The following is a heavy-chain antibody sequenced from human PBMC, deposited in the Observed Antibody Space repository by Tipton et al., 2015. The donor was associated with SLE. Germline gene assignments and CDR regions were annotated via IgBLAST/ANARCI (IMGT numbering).Heavy chain of an antibody. CDR3: ARARYSYGWGGFDY. D-gene: IGHD5-18*01. J-gene: IGHJ4*02. Sequence: QLVQSGAEVKKPGASVKVSCKASGYTFTGYYMYWVRQAPGQGLEWMGWISAYNGNTNYAQKLQGRVTITADESTSTAYMELSSLRSEDSAVYYCARARYSYGWGGFDYWGQGTLVTVSS. CDR1: GYTFTGYY. V-gene: IGHV1-18*04. CDR2: ISAYNGNT.